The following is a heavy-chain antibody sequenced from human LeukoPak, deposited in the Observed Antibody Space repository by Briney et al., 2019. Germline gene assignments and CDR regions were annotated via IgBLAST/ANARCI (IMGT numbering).Heavy chain of an antibody. D-gene: IGHD2-8*01. CDR3: ARDMLAVPSNWFDP. V-gene: IGHV1-46*01. Sequence: GASVNVSCKASGFTFTGHYMHWVRQAPGQGLEWMGVINPSGGGTSYAQKFQGRVTLTRDTSTSTVYMDLRRLRSEDTAVYFCARDMLAVPSNWFDPWGQGTLVTVSS. CDR1: GFTFTGHY. CDR2: INPSGGGT. J-gene: IGHJ5*02.